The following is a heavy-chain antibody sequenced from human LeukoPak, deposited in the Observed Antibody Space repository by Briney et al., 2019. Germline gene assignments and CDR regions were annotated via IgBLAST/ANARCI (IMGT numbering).Heavy chain of an antibody. CDR2: ISGSGGST. CDR1: GFTFSSYA. D-gene: IGHD3-22*01. CDR3: ATLTPYYYDSSGYRGALVY. Sequence: GGSLRLSCAASGFTFSSYAMSWVRQAPGKGLEWVSAISGSGGSTYYADSVKGRFTISRDNSKNTLYLQMNSLRAGDTAVYYCATLTPYYYDSSGYRGALVYWGQGTLVTVSS. V-gene: IGHV3-23*01. J-gene: IGHJ4*02.